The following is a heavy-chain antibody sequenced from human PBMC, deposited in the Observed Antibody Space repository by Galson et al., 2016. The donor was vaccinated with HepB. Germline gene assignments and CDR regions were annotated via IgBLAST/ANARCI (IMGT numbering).Heavy chain of an antibody. J-gene: IGHJ4*02. V-gene: IGHV3-15*01. CDR3: TTSSTRGYAYGPRAY. D-gene: IGHD5-18*01. CDR1: GFTFSRAW. CDR2: VKSYTDGGTT. Sequence: SLRLSCAASGFTFSRAWMNWVRQAPGKGLEWVGRVKSYTDGGTTDYAAPMKGRFSLPRDESNNRLYLQMNSLKTEDTAVYYCTTSSTRGYAYGPRAYWGRGTLVAVSS.